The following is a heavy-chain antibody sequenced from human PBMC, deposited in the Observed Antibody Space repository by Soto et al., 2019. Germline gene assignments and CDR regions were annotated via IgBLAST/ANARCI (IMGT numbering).Heavy chain of an antibody. CDR2: INHSGST. CDR3: ARVEGATVDY. D-gene: IGHD1-26*01. Sequence: SETLSLTCAVYGGSFSGYYWSWIRQPPGKGLEWIGEINHSGSTNYNPSLKSRVTISVDTSKNQFSLKLSSVTAADTAVYYCARVEGATVDYWGQGTLVTVSS. V-gene: IGHV4-34*01. CDR1: GGSFSGYY. J-gene: IGHJ4*02.